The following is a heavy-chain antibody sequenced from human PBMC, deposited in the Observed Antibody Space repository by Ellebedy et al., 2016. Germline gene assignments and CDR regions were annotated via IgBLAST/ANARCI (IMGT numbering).Heavy chain of an antibody. Sequence: GESLKISCVASGFTFGSYAMSWVRQAPGKGLEWVSSISASGGSTHYADSVKGRFTISRDNSKNTLYLQMHSLRAEDTAVYYCARDAAPAPSLWGYYYGSGRGYGMDVWGQGTTVTVSS. D-gene: IGHD3-10*01. CDR3: ARDAAPAPSLWGYYYGSGRGYGMDV. CDR1: GFTFGSYA. J-gene: IGHJ6*02. CDR2: ISASGGST. V-gene: IGHV3-23*01.